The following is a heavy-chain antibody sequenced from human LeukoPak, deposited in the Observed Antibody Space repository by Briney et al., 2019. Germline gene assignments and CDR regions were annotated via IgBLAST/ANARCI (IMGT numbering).Heavy chain of an antibody. CDR3: ARESGVGAAAFDAFDI. V-gene: IGHV1-2*02. J-gene: IGHJ3*02. D-gene: IGHD6-13*01. CDR2: INPNSGGT. Sequence: ASVKVSCKASGYTFTGYYMHWVRRAPGQGLEWMGWINPNSGGTNYAQKFQGRVTMTRGTSISTAYMELSRLRSDDTAVYYCARESGVGAAAFDAFDIWGQGTMVTVSS. CDR1: GYTFTGYY.